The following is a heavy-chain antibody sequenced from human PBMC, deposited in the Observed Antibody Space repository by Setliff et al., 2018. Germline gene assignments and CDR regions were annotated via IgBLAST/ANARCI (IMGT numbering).Heavy chain of an antibody. CDR1: GFIFSSYW. Sequence: HPGGSLRLSCAASGFIFSSYWMTWVRQAPGKGLEWVSGISGYGSRTYYADSVKGRSTISRDNSQNTMYLQMNSLRAEDTAVYYCIRDTSGRDAFDIWGQGTMVTVSS. J-gene: IGHJ3*02. V-gene: IGHV3-23*01. CDR2: ISGYGSRT. CDR3: IRDTSGRDAFDI. D-gene: IGHD6-19*01.